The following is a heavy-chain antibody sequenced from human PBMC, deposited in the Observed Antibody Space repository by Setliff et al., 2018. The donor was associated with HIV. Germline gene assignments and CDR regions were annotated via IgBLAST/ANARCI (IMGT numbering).Heavy chain of an antibody. V-gene: IGHV4-38-2*02. Sequence: PSETLSLTCTVSGYSISSGYYWGWIRQPPGKGLEWIGSMYHSGSTYYNPSLKSRVTISLDTSKNQFSLKLSSVTVADTAVYYSASEDCGGGSCRPDNWGQGTLVTVSS. CDR1: GYSISSGYY. CDR3: ASEDCGGGSCRPDN. D-gene: IGHD2-15*01. CDR2: MYHSGST. J-gene: IGHJ4*02.